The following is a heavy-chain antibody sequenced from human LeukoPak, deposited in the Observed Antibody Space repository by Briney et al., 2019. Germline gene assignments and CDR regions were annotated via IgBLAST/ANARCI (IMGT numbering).Heavy chain of an antibody. J-gene: IGHJ4*02. CDR1: GFTFSSYS. CDR3: AREKRDSSGTALDY. CDR2: ISSSSSYI. V-gene: IGHV3-21*01. D-gene: IGHD3-22*01. Sequence: GALRLSCAASGFTFSSYSMNWVRQAPGKGLEWVSSISSSSSYIYYADSVKGRFTISRDNAKNSLYLQMNSLRAEDTAVYYCAREKRDSSGTALDYWGQGTLVTVSS.